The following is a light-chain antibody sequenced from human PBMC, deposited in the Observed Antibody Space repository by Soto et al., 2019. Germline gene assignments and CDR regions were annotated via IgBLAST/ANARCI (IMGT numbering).Light chain of an antibody. Sequence: EIVMTQSPGTLSVSPGERATLSCRASQSVSNDLAWIQQKPCQPHRLLIYGASTRATGSPARFTGSGSGTDFTLTISSRQPEDFAVYSGQQYNGWPRTVGRGTKVEIK. CDR2: GAS. V-gene: IGKV3-15*01. CDR1: QSVSND. J-gene: IGKJ4*02. CDR3: QQYNGWPRT.